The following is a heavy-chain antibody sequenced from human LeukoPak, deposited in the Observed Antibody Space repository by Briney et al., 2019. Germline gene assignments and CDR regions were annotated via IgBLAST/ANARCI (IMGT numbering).Heavy chain of an antibody. Sequence: PGGSLRLSCAASGFIFSSYWTSWVRQAPGKGLEWVANIKQDGSEKYYVDSVKGRFSISGDNAKNSLYLQMNGLRAEDTAVYYCAREEYGDHLWWWGQGTPVTVSS. CDR1: GFIFSSYW. V-gene: IGHV3-7*01. J-gene: IGHJ4*02. D-gene: IGHD4-17*01. CDR2: IKQDGSEK. CDR3: AREEYGDHLWW.